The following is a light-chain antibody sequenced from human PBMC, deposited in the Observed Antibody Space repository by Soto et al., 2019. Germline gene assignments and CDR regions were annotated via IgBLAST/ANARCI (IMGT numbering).Light chain of an antibody. J-gene: IGKJ3*01. CDR2: GAS. Sequence: EIVLTQSPGTLSLSPGERATLSCRASQNIGSYLAWFQQKFGQAPRLLIYGASTRATGIPDRFSGSGSGTVFTLTISRLEPEDFAVYYCQQYGSSPRITFGPGTKVDIK. CDR1: QNIGSY. CDR3: QQYGSSPRIT. V-gene: IGKV3-20*01.